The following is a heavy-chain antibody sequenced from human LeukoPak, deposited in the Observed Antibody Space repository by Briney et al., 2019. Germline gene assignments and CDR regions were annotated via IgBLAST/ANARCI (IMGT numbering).Heavy chain of an antibody. CDR1: GFTFSTYG. Sequence: GGSLRLSCAASGFTFSTYGMHWVRQAPGKGLEWVAVISYDGGNKYYADSVKGRFTISRDNAKNSLYLQMNSLRAEDTALYYCARRRYGDYCFDYWGQGTLVTVSS. V-gene: IGHV3-30*03. CDR3: ARRRYGDYCFDY. CDR2: ISYDGGNK. D-gene: IGHD4-17*01. J-gene: IGHJ4*02.